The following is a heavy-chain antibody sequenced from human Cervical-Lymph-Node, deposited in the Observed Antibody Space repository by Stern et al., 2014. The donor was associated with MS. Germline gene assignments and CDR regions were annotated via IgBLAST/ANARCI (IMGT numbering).Heavy chain of an antibody. CDR1: GFTFSSYS. CDR2: ISSGCSYI. V-gene: IGHV3-21*01. D-gene: IGHD4-23*01. J-gene: IGHJ4*02. CDR3: ARGRGGNSRYYFDY. Sequence: EVQLVESGGGLVKPGGSLRLSCAASGFTFSSYSMNWVRQAPGKGLEWVASISSGCSYIYYADSLKGRFTISRDNATNSLYLQMNSLRAEDTAVYYCARGRGGNSRYYFDYWGQGTLVTVSS.